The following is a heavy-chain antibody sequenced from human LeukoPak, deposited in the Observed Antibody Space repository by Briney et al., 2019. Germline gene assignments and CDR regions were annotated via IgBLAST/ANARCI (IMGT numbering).Heavy chain of an antibody. CDR1: GYSFSSGYY. V-gene: IGHV4-38-2*01. D-gene: IGHD6-13*01. CDR3: ASRQQLVTSYYFDY. CDR2: IYRSGNT. J-gene: IGHJ4*02. Sequence: SETLSLTCAVAGYSFSSGYYWGWIGQPPGKGLEWIGTIYRSGNTYYNPSLKSRVSISVDTSKNQFSLKLTSVTAADTAVYYCASRQQLVTSYYFDYWGQGTLVTVSS.